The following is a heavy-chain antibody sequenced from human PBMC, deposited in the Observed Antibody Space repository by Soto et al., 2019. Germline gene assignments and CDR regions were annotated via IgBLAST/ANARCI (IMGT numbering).Heavy chain of an antibody. D-gene: IGHD3-16*01. CDR3: AVGGGGCGTSPREVTYP. CDR1: GNTFTYRY. V-gene: IGHV1-45*02. CDR2: ITPFSGDV. Sequence: SVKVSCKALGNTFTYRYLHWVRQAPGQALEWMGWITPFSGDVHYAQKFQERVTITRDRSINTAYMQISSLRSEDRAMYFCAVGGGGCGTSPREVTYPWGQGPLVPVSS. J-gene: IGHJ5*02.